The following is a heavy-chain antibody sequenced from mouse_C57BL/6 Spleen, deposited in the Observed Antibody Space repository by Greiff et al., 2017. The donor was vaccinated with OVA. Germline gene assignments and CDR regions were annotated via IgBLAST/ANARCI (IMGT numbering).Heavy chain of an antibody. V-gene: IGHV5-9-1*02. CDR1: GFTFSSYA. Sequence: EVQVVESGEGLVKPGGSLKLSCAASGFTFSSYAMSWVRQTPEKRLEWVAYISSGGDYIYYADTVKGRFTISRDNARNTLYLQMSSLKSEDTAMYYCTRDAPLDYYGSSYGFDYWGQGTTLTVSS. D-gene: IGHD1-1*01. CDR2: ISSGGDYI. CDR3: TRDAPLDYYGSSYGFDY. J-gene: IGHJ2*01.